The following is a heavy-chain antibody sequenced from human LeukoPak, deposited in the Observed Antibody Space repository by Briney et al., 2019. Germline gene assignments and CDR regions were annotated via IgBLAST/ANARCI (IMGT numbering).Heavy chain of an antibody. CDR2: ISGSGGNT. CDR1: GFTFSSYA. CDR3: AKGDYGDYVHYYYYYMDV. Sequence: GRSLTLSCAASGFTFSSYAMTWVRQAPGKGLEWVSGISGSGGNTYYTDSVRGRLSISRDNSKNTLYLQMNSLRAEDTAVYYCAKGDYGDYVHYYYYYMDVWGKGTTVTISS. D-gene: IGHD4-17*01. V-gene: IGHV3-23*01. J-gene: IGHJ6*03.